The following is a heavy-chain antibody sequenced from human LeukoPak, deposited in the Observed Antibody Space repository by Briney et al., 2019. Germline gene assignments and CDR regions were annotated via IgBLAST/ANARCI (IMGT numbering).Heavy chain of an antibody. Sequence: PGGSLRLACAASGFTFSSYAMSWVRQAPGNGLEWVSSISGSGVSTFYADSVKGRLTISRDNSKNTLYLQVNSLRAEDTAVYYCARGKYCGVDCYSGFDYWGQGTLVTVSS. D-gene: IGHD2-21*02. V-gene: IGHV3-23*01. CDR1: GFTFSSYA. J-gene: IGHJ4*02. CDR3: ARGKYCGVDCYSGFDY. CDR2: ISGSGVST.